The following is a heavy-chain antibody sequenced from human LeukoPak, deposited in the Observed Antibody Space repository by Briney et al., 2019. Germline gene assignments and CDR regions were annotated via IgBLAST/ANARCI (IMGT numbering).Heavy chain of an antibody. D-gene: IGHD3-10*01. CDR2: IYYSGST. J-gene: IGHJ4*02. CDR1: GGSISSYY. CDR3: AGSYYGSSQYFDY. Sequence: SETLSLTCTVSGGSISSYYWSWIRQPPGKGLEWIGYIYYSGSTNYNPSLKGRVTISVDTSKNQFSLKLSSVTAAATAVYYCAGSYYGSSQYFDYWGQGTLVIVSS. V-gene: IGHV4-59*01.